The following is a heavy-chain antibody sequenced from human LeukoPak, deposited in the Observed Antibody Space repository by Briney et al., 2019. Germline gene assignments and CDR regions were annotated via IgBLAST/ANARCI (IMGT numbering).Heavy chain of an antibody. D-gene: IGHD3-3*01. CDR3: ARSIFLRFSDY. Sequence: SETLSLTCTVSGGSISSGDYYWSWIRQPPGKGLEWIGYIYYSGSTYYNPSLKSRVTISVDTSKNQFSLKLSSVTAADTAVYYCARSIFLRFSDYWGQGTLVTVSS. J-gene: IGHJ4*02. CDR2: IYYSGST. CDR1: GGSISSGDYY. V-gene: IGHV4-30-4*08.